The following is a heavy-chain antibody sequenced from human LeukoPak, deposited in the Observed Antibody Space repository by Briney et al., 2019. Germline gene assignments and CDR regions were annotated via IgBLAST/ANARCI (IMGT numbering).Heavy chain of an antibody. Sequence: GGSLRLSCAASGFTFSSHAMHWVRQAPGKGLEWVAFISYDGSITSHADSVKGRFTISRDNSKNSLYLQMNSLRAEDTAVYYCANLYYDFWSAHYYGMDVWGQGTTVTVSS. J-gene: IGHJ6*02. CDR1: GFTFSSHA. D-gene: IGHD3-3*01. V-gene: IGHV3-30*04. CDR3: ANLYYDFWSAHYYGMDV. CDR2: ISYDGSIT.